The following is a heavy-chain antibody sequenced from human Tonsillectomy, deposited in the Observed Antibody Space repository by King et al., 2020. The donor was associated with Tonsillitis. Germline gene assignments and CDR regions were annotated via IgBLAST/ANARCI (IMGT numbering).Heavy chain of an antibody. Sequence: VQLQESGPGLVKPSETLSLTCTVSGGSVSSGSYYWSWIRQPPGKGLEWIGYIYYSGNTNYNPSLKSRVTMSVVTSKNQFSLKLSSVTAADTAVYYCARVYPAADYYYGMDVWGQGTTVTVS. CDR1: GGSVSSGSYY. CDR2: IYYSGNT. V-gene: IGHV4-61*01. D-gene: IGHD2-2*01. CDR3: ARVYPAADYYYGMDV. J-gene: IGHJ6*02.